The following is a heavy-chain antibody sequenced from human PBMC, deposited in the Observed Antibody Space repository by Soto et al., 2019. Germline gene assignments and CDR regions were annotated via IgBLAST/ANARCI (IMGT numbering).Heavy chain of an antibody. CDR2: FDPEDGET. CDR1: GYTLTELS. Sequence: QVQLVQSGAEVKKPGASVKVSCKVSGYTLTELSMHWVRQAPGKGLEWMGGFDPEDGETIYAQKFQGRVTMTEDTYTDTAYMELSSLRSEDTAVYDCATLVGGYGSFDYWGQGILVAVSS. CDR3: ATLVGGYGSFDY. J-gene: IGHJ4*02. D-gene: IGHD5-18*01. V-gene: IGHV1-24*01.